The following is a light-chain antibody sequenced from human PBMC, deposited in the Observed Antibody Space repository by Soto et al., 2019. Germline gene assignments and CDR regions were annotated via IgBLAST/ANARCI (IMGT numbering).Light chain of an antibody. CDR2: DAS. CDR1: QSISSW. Sequence: DIQMTQSPSTLSASVGDRVTITCRASQSISSWLAWYHQKPGKAPKLLIYDASSLEGGVPSRFSGSGSGTEFTLTISSLQPDDFATYYCQQYNSYPLTFGGGTKVEIK. J-gene: IGKJ4*01. CDR3: QQYNSYPLT. V-gene: IGKV1-5*01.